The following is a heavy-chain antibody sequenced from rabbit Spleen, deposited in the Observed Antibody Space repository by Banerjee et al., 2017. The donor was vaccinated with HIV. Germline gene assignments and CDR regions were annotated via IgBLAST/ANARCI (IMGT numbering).Heavy chain of an antibody. Sequence: QSLEESGGDLVKPGGTLTLNCKASGFSFSNYYYMCWVRQAPGKGLEWIACIYAGSSGSTYYANWLNCRFSFSKTSSTPVTLQMTSLTAADTATYFCARDSGRSSYYTDRLDLWGQGTLVTVS. D-gene: IGHD8-1*01. CDR2: IYAGSSGST. V-gene: IGHV1S40*01. J-gene: IGHJ6*01. CDR3: ARDSGRSSYYTDRLDL. CDR1: GFSFSNYYY.